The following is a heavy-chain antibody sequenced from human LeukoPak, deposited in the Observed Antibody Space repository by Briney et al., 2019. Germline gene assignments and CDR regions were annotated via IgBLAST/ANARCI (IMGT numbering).Heavy chain of an antibody. J-gene: IGHJ5*02. V-gene: IGHV4-61*01. Sequence: SETLSLTCTVSGVSISSSSYYWRWIRQPPGKGLEWIGYIYYSGSTNYNPSLKRRLTISVDTSKNHFSLKLSSVTAADTAVYYCARKGGWLNWFDPWGQGTLVTVSS. CDR3: ARKGGWLNWFDP. CDR1: GVSISSSSYY. CDR2: IYYSGST. D-gene: IGHD6-19*01.